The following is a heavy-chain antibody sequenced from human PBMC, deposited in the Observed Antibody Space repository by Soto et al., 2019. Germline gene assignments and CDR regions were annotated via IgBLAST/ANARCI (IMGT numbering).Heavy chain of an antibody. D-gene: IGHD3-10*01. CDR1: GFTFSSYA. J-gene: IGHJ4*02. CDR3: AKDPFLHGSAPDYFDY. V-gene: IGHV3-23*01. Sequence: GSLRLSCAASGFTFSSYAMGWVRQAPGKGLEWVSDISGSGGTTYHADSVKGRFTISRDNSQNTLYLQMNSLRGEDTAVYYCAKDPFLHGSAPDYFDYWGQGTLVTVSS. CDR2: ISGSGGTT.